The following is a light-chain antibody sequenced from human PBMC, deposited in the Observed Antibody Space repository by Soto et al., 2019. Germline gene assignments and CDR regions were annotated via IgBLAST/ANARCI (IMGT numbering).Light chain of an antibody. Sequence: DIPMTQSPSTLSASVGDRVTITCRASQSISTWLAWYQQEPGKAPKLLIHKESSLQSGVPSRFSGSGSGTDFTLTISSLHPDDIATYYCQQYNSYSPTFGQGTRVEIK. CDR3: QQYNSYSPT. CDR2: KES. CDR1: QSISTW. J-gene: IGKJ1*01. V-gene: IGKV1-5*03.